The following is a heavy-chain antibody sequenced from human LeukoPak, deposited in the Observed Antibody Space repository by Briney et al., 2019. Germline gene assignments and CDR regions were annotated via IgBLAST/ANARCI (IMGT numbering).Heavy chain of an antibody. CDR2: VYFSGST. CDR1: GGSIGSSSYY. D-gene: IGHD1-26*01. J-gene: IGHJ4*02. V-gene: IGHV4-39*01. Sequence: PSETLSLTCTVSGGSIGSSSYYWGWIRQPPGKGLEWIGSVYFSGSTYYNPSLKSRVTISVDTSKNQLSLKLSSVTAADTAVYYCAAIVEPTTLYYFNYWGQGTLVTVSS. CDR3: AAIVEPTTLYYFNY.